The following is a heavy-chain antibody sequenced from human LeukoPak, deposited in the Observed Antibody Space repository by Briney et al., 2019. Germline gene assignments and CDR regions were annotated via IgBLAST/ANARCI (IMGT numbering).Heavy chain of an antibody. CDR2: FNPNSGGT. Sequence: ASVKVSCKASGYTFTGYYMHWVRQAPGQGLEWMGRFNPNSGGTNYAQKFQGRATMTRDTSISTAYMELSRLRSDDTAVYYCAREDSSGYYLFDYWGQGTLVTVSS. CDR3: AREDSSGYYLFDY. CDR1: GYTFTGYY. J-gene: IGHJ4*02. D-gene: IGHD3-22*01. V-gene: IGHV1-2*06.